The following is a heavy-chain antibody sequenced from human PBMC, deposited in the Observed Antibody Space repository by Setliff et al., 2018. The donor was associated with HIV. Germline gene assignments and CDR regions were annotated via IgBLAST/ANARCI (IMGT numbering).Heavy chain of an antibody. J-gene: IGHJ4*02. V-gene: IGHV3-43D*04. CDR1: GYSISSGYY. CDR3: AKDNLYSSGIYQFDY. CDR2: ISWNGGSK. D-gene: IGHD3-10*01. Sequence: ETLSLTCTVSGYSISSGYYWGWIRQPPGKGLEWISLISWNGGSKDYAESVKGRFTISRDNSKNSLYLQMNSLGAEDTAVYYCAKDNLYSSGIYQFDYWGQGTMVTVSS.